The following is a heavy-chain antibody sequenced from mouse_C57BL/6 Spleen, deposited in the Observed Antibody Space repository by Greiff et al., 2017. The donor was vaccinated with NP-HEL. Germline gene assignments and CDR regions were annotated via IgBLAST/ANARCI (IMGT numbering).Heavy chain of an antibody. CDR3: ARGGDPLYAMDY. D-gene: IGHD6-1*01. V-gene: IGHV1-80*01. Sequence: VQLQQSGAELVKPGASVKISCKASGYAFSSYWMNWVKQRPGQGLEWIGQIYPGDGDTNYNGKFKGKATLTADKSSSTAYMQLSSLTSEDSAVYFCARGGDPLYAMDYWGQGTSVTVSS. CDR1: GYAFSSYW. CDR2: IYPGDGDT. J-gene: IGHJ4*01.